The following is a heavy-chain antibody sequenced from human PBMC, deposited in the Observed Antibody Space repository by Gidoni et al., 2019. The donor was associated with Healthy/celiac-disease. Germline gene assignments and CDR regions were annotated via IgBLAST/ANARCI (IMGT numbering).Heavy chain of an antibody. V-gene: IGHV3-48*03. CDR2: ISSSGSTI. CDR1: GFTFSSYE. Sequence: EVQLVESGGGLVQPGGSLRLSCAASGFTFSSYEMNWVRQAPGKGLEWVSYISSSGSTIYYADSVKGRFTISRDNVKNSLYLQMNSLRAEDTAVYYCACVGGCSGGSCLWYFDLWGRGTLVTVSS. D-gene: IGHD2-15*01. J-gene: IGHJ2*01. CDR3: ACVGGCSGGSCLWYFDL.